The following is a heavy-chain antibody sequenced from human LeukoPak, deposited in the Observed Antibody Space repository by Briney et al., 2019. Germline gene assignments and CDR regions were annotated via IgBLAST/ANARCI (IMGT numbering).Heavy chain of an antibody. V-gene: IGHV1-69*05. CDR1: GGTFSSYA. D-gene: IGHD5-12*01. Sequence: SVKVSCKASGGTFSSYAISWVRQAPGQELEWMGRIIPIFGTANYAQKFQGRVTITTDESTSTAYMELSSLRSEDTAVYYCAREARERGYSGYDDYWGQGTLVTVSS. J-gene: IGHJ4*02. CDR2: IIPIFGTA. CDR3: AREARERGYSGYDDY.